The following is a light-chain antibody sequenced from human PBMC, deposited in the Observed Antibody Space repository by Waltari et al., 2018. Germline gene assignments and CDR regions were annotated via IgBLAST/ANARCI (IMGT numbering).Light chain of an antibody. CDR2: TNH. V-gene: IGLV1-44*01. CDR3: AAWDDSLKGV. Sequence: QSVLTQPPSASGTPGQRVTIPCSGSSSSIGSKTVNRYQQLPGMAPKLLRYTNHHLPPGVPDRFSGSKSGTSASLAISGLQSEDEAYYYCAAWDDSLKGVFGGGTKLTVL. CDR1: SSSIGSKT. J-gene: IGLJ2*01.